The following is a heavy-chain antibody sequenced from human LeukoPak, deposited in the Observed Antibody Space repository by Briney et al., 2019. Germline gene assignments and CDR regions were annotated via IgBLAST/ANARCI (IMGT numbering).Heavy chain of an antibody. CDR1: GFTFSSYG. Sequence: GGTLRLSCAASGFTFSSYGMSWVRQAPGKGLEWVPTISASGRSTYYADSVKGRFTISRDNSKNTLYLQMNSLRAEDTAVYYCAKDRSSGWYPISFDYWGQGTLVTVSS. V-gene: IGHV3-23*01. J-gene: IGHJ4*02. D-gene: IGHD6-19*01. CDR2: ISASGRST. CDR3: AKDRSSGWYPISFDY.